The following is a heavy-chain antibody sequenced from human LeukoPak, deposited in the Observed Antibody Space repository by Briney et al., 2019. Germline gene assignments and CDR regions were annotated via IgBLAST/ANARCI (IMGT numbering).Heavy chain of an antibody. CDR1: GGSISSYY. V-gene: IGHV4-4*09. CDR2: IYTSGST. CDR3: ARDGGAREIDY. Sequence: PSETLSLTCTVSGGSISSYYWSWIRQPPGKGLEWIGYIYTSGSTNYNPSLKSRVTISVDTSKNQFSLKLSSVTAADTAVYYCARDGGAREIDYWRQGTLVTVSS. J-gene: IGHJ4*02. D-gene: IGHD2-15*01.